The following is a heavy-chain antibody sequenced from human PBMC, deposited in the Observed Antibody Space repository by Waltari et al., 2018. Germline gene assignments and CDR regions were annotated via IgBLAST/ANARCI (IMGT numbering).Heavy chain of an antibody. J-gene: IGHJ6*03. D-gene: IGHD5-12*01. CDR2: IYYSGST. Sequence: QVQLQESGPGLVKPSETLSLTCTVSGGSISSYYWSWIRQPPGKGLEWIGYIYYSGSTNYNPSLKSRVTISVDTSKNQFSLKLSSVTAADTAVYYCARGEIVATTFYYYYYMDVWGKGTTVTVSS. V-gene: IGHV4-59*01. CDR3: ARGEIVATTFYYYYYMDV. CDR1: GGSISSYY.